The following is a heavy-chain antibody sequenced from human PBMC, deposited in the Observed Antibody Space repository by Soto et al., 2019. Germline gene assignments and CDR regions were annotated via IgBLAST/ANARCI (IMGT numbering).Heavy chain of an antibody. D-gene: IGHD1-26*01. Sequence: ASVKVFCKVSGYTLTELSMHWVRQAPGKGLEWMGGFDPEDGETIYAQKFQGRVTMTEDTSTDTAYMELSSLRSEDTAVYYCATVPSVGGQDPPDYWGQGTLVTVSS. CDR1: GYTLTELS. CDR2: FDPEDGET. CDR3: ATVPSVGGQDPPDY. J-gene: IGHJ4*02. V-gene: IGHV1-24*01.